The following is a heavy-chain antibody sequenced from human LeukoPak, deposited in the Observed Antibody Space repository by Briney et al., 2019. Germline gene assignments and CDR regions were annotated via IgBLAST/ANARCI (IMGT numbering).Heavy chain of an antibody. CDR3: ARELPYGDYDSYFDY. CDR2: IYSGGST. J-gene: IGHJ4*02. D-gene: IGHD4-17*01. Sequence: GGSLRLSCAASGFTVSSNYMSWVRQAPGKGLEWVSVIYSGGSTYYADSVKGRFTISRDNSKNTLYLQMNSLRAEDTAVYYCARELPYGDYDSYFDYWGQGTLVTVSS. V-gene: IGHV3-53*01. CDR1: GFTVSSNY.